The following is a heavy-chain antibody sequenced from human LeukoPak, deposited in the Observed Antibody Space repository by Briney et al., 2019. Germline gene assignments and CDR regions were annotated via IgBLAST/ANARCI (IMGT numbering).Heavy chain of an antibody. CDR1: GGSISSGGYY. J-gene: IGHJ6*02. Sequence: TSQTLSLTCTVSGGSISSGGYYWSWIRQHPGKGLEWIGYIYYSGSTYYNPSLKSRVTISVDTSKNQFSLKLSCVTAADTAVYYCARVPPWYYYGMDVWGQGTTVTVSS. CDR2: IYYSGST. V-gene: IGHV4-31*03. CDR3: ARVPPWYYYGMDV.